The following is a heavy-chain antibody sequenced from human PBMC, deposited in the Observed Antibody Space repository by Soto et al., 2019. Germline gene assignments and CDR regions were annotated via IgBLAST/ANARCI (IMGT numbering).Heavy chain of an antibody. J-gene: IGHJ4*02. CDR1: GYTFTSYG. CDR3: ARVGDGSGSYYRPLPY. V-gene: IGHV1-18*01. CDR2: ISAYNGNT. D-gene: IGHD3-10*01. Sequence: APGKVSCKASGYTFTSYGISWVRQAPGPVLEWMGWISAYNGNTNYAQKLQGRVTMTTDTSTSTAYMELRSLRSDDTAVYYCARVGDGSGSYYRPLPYWGQGTLVTVSS.